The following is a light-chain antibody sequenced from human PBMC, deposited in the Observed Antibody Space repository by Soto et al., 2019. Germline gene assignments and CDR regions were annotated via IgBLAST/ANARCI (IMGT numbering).Light chain of an antibody. J-gene: IGKJ1*01. V-gene: IGKV3-20*01. CDR3: QQYGSSPRT. CDR2: AAS. CDR1: QSVSNNY. Sequence: EIVLTQSPDTLSLSPGERATLSCRASQSVSNNYLAWYQQKAGQAPRPLIYAASNRATGVPDRFSGSGSGTDFTLTISRLEPEDFAVYYCQQYGSSPRTFGQGTKVDIK.